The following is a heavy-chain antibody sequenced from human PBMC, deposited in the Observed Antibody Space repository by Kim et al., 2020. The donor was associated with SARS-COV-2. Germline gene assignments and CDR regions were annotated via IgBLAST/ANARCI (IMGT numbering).Heavy chain of an antibody. J-gene: IGHJ4*02. CDR2: GNT. Sequence: GNTNYAQKFQERVTSTRDMSTSTAYMELSSLRSEDTAVYYCAADRPILDYWGQGTLVTVSS. V-gene: IGHV1-58*01. CDR3: AADRPILDY.